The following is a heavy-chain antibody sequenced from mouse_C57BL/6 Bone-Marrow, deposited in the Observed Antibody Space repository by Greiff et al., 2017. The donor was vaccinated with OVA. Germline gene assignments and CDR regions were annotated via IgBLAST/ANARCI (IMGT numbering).Heavy chain of an antibody. CDR3: ARVVAGFDY. CDR2: INYDGSST. CDR1: GFTFSDYY. J-gene: IGHJ2*01. Sequence: EVKLVESEGGLVQPGSSMKLSCTASGFTFSDYYMAWVRQVPEKGLEWVANINYDGSSTYYLDSLKSRFIISRDNAKHILYLQMSSLKSEDTATYYCARVVAGFDYGGQGTTLTVSS. V-gene: IGHV5-16*01. D-gene: IGHD1-1*01.